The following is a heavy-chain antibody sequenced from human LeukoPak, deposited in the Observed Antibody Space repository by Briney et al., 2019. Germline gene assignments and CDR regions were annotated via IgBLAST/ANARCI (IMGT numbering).Heavy chain of an antibody. Sequence: GGSLRLSCAASGFTFSSYSMNWVRQAPGKGLEWVSYISSSSSTIYYADSVKGRITISRDNAKNSLYLQMNSLRDEDTAVYYCARELGDYYDSSGYYAWGQGTLVTVSS. CDR3: ARELGDYYDSSGYYA. CDR2: ISSSSSTI. J-gene: IGHJ4*02. D-gene: IGHD3-22*01. V-gene: IGHV3-48*02. CDR1: GFTFSSYS.